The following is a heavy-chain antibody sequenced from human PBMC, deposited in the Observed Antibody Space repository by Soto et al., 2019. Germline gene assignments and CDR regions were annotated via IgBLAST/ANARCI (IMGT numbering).Heavy chain of an antibody. CDR3: ARDRYDKKREYYYYYGMDV. V-gene: IGHV4-31*03. CDR2: IYYSGST. CDR1: GGSISSGGYY. D-gene: IGHD5-12*01. Sequence: ASETLSLTCTVSGGSISSGGYYWSWIRQHPGKGLEWIGYIYYSGSTYYNPSLKSRVTISVDTSKNQFSLKLSSVTAADTAVYYCARDRYDKKREYYYYYGMDVWGQGTTVTVSS. J-gene: IGHJ6*02.